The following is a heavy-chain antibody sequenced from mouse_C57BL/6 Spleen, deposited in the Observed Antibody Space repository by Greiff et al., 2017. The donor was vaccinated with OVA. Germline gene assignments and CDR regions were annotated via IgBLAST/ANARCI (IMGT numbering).Heavy chain of an antibody. V-gene: IGHV1-4*01. D-gene: IGHD1-1*01. CDR3: ARGDYYGSSYGYYAMDY. J-gene: IGHJ4*01. CDR1: GYTFTSYT. CDR2: INPSSGYT. Sequence: VKLVESGAELARPGASVKMSCKASGYTFTSYTMHWVKQRPGQGLEWIGYINPSSGYTKYNQKFKDKATLTADKSSSTAYMQLSSLTSEDSAVYYCARGDYYGSSYGYYAMDYWGQGTSVTVSS.